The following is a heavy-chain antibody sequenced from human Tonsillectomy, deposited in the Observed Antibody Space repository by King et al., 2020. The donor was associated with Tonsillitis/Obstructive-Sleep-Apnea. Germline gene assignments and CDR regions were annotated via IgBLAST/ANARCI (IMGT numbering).Heavy chain of an antibody. J-gene: IGHJ4*02. CDR3: AKPRRALVLWDY. CDR1: GFAFSNND. CDR2: IGNSGGNT. Sequence: VQLVESGGGLVQPGGSLRLSCAASGFAFSNNDMDWVRQAPGKGLEWVSGIGNSGGNTYYADSVKGRFTISRDNSKNTVFLQMSSLRAEDTAVYYCAKPRRALVLWDYWGQGTPVTVSS. V-gene: IGHV3-23*04. D-gene: IGHD5-18*01.